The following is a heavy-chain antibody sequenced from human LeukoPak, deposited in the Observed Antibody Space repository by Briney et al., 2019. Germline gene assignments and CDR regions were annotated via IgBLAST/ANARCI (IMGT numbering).Heavy chain of an antibody. V-gene: IGHV1-3*01. D-gene: IGHD2-2*01. J-gene: IGHJ4*02. Sequence: GASVKVSCKASGYTFTSYAMHWVRQAPGQRLEWMGWINAGNGNTKYSQKFQGRVTITRDTSASTAYMELSSLRSEDTAVYYCARGGYCSSTSCRRDDYWGQGTLVTVSS. CDR3: ARGGYCSSTSCRRDDY. CDR1: GYTFTSYA. CDR2: INAGNGNT.